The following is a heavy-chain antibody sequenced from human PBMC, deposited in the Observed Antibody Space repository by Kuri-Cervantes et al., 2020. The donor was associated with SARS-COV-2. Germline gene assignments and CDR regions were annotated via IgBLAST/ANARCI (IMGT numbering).Heavy chain of an antibody. J-gene: IGHJ4*02. CDR1: GGSFSGYY. CDR3: ARGDYDFWSGYYRGFDY. Sequence: SETLSLTCAVYGGSFSGYYWSWIRQPPGKGLEWIGEINHSGSTNYNPSLKSRVTISVDTSKNQFSLKLSSVTAADTAVYYCARGDYDFWSGYYRGFDYWGQGTLVTVSS. V-gene: IGHV4-34*01. CDR2: INHSGST. D-gene: IGHD3-3*01.